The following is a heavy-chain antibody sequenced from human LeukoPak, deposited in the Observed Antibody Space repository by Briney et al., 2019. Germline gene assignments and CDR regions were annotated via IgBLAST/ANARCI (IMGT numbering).Heavy chain of an antibody. V-gene: IGHV3-30*18. J-gene: IGHJ4*02. D-gene: IGHD3-10*01. Sequence: PGGSLRLSCAASGFTFSTYGIHWVRQAPGKGLEWVAVISYDGSNKYYADSVKDRFTISRDNSKNTVYLQMNSLRAEDTAVYYCAKKARFRLDYWGQGTLVTVSS. CDR2: ISYDGSNK. CDR3: AKKARFRLDY. CDR1: GFTFSTYG.